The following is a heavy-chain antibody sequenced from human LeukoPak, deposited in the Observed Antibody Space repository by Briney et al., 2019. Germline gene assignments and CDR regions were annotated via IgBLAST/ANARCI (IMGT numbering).Heavy chain of an antibody. CDR1: GFTFSSYA. CDR2: ISSNGGST. Sequence: GGSLRLSCSASGFTFSSYAMHWVRQAPGKGLEYVSAISSNGGSTYYADSVKGRFTISRDNSKNTLYLQMSSLRAEDTAVYYCVNLGAYYDSSGYQRSGYWGQGTLVTVSS. D-gene: IGHD3-22*01. J-gene: IGHJ4*02. CDR3: VNLGAYYDSSGYQRSGY. V-gene: IGHV3-64D*09.